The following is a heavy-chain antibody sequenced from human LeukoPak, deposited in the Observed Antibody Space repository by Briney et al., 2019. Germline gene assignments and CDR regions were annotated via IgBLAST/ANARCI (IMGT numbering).Heavy chain of an antibody. Sequence: GRSLRLSCAPSGFTFSRHGMHWVRQAPGKGLEWVAIISNDGSRKYYAHSVEGRFTISRDNSKNTLYLQMNSLRAEDTAVYYCAKDRRGNAPRGAFDIWGQGTMVTVSS. CDR1: GFTFSRHG. V-gene: IGHV3-30*18. J-gene: IGHJ3*02. CDR3: AKDRRGNAPRGAFDI. CDR2: ISNDGSRK. D-gene: IGHD1-1*01.